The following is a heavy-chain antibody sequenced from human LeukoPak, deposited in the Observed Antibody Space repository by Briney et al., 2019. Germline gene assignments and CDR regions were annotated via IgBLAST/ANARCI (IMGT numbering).Heavy chain of an antibody. D-gene: IGHD1-26*01. J-gene: IGHJ4*02. Sequence: GGSLRLSCAAFGFIFDDYGMSWVRQAPGKGLEWVSGINWNGGSTGYADSVKGRFTVSRDNSKNTLYLQMNSLRAEDTAEYYCAKGPLPILGYWGQGTLVTVSS. V-gene: IGHV3-20*04. CDR2: INWNGGST. CDR1: GFIFDDYG. CDR3: AKGPLPILGY.